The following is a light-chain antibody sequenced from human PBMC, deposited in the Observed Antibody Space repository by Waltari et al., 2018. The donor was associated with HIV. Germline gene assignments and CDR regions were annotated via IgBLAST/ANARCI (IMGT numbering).Light chain of an antibody. CDR2: EVI. V-gene: IGLV2-14*01. J-gene: IGLJ1*01. Sequence: QSALTQPASVSGSPGQSITLSCTGTSSDVGSYNYVSWYQQHPGKAPKLMIYEVIYRPSGVSSRFSGATSGNTASLTISGRQADDEADYYCSSYRDSSTLCVFGTGTKVTVL. CDR1: SSDVGSYNY. CDR3: SSYRDSSTLCV.